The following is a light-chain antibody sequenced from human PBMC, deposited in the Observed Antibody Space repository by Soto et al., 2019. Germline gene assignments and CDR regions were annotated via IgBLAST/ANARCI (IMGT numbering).Light chain of an antibody. CDR2: AAS. J-gene: IGKJ4*01. V-gene: IGKV1-27*01. Sequence: DIQMTQSPSSLSAFVGDRVTITCRASQDIDNFLAWYQQKPGKVPKLLIYAASTFQSGVPSRFSGSGSGTDFTLTISSLQPEDVATYYCQKCKVAPFTFGGGSKVDIX. CDR3: QKCKVAPFT. CDR1: QDIDNF.